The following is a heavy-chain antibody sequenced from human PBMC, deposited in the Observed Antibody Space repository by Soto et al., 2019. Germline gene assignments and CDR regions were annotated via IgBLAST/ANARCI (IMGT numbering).Heavy chain of an antibody. D-gene: IGHD3-10*01. V-gene: IGHV3-23*01. CDR1: GFTFKNYD. CDR3: AKNRQFRSYYASAGPYDN. Sequence: EVERLESGGGLVQPGGSLRLSCVASGFTFKNYDMRWIRQAPGKGLEWVSGISGSGGVTYYADSVKGRFTISRDNSKNTLYLPMTSLRAEDTAIYYCAKNRQFRSYYASAGPYDNWGQGTLVTGSS. CDR2: ISGSGGVT. J-gene: IGHJ4*02.